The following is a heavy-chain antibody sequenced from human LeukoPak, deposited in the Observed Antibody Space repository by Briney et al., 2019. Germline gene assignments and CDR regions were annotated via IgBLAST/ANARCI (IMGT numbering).Heavy chain of an antibody. V-gene: IGHV3-30*02. CDR1: GFTFSSYG. CDR3: ATDLGYCTTTSCYSHDY. CDR2: IRFDGSNK. J-gene: IGHJ4*02. Sequence: SGGSLRLSCAASGFTFSSYGMHWVRQAPGKGLEWLAFIRFDGSNKYYADSVKGRFTISRDNSKNTLYLQMNSLRPEDTAVYYCATDLGYCTTTSCYSHDYWGQGTLVTVSS. D-gene: IGHD2-2*02.